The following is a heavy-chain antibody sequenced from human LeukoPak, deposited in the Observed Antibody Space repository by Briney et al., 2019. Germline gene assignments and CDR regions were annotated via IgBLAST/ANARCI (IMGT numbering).Heavy chain of an antibody. J-gene: IGHJ4*02. CDR2: INHSGST. CDR1: GGSFSGYY. V-gene: IGHV4-34*01. CDR3: ARGHSGSYFDY. D-gene: IGHD1-26*01. Sequence: SETLSLTCAVYGGSFSGYYWSWIRQPPGKGLEWIGEINHSGSTNYNPSLKSRVTISVDTPKNQFSLKLSSVTAADTAVYYCARGHSGSYFDYWGQGTLVTVSS.